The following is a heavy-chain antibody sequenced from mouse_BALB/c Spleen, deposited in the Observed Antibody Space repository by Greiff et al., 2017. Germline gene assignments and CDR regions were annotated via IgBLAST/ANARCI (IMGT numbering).Heavy chain of an antibody. CDR3: ARDYRYPFDY. J-gene: IGHJ2*01. Sequence: QVQLQQSGAELAKPGASVKMSCKASGYTFTSYWMHWVKQRPGQGLEWIGYINPSTGYTEYNQKFKDKATLTADKSSSTAYMQLSSLTSEDSAVYYCARDYRYPFDYWGQGTTLTVSS. V-gene: IGHV1-7*01. CDR2: INPSTGYT. CDR1: GYTFTSYW. D-gene: IGHD2-14*01.